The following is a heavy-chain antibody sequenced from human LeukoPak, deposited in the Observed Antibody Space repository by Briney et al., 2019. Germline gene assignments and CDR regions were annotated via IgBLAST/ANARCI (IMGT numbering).Heavy chain of an antibody. D-gene: IGHD3-22*01. J-gene: IGHJ4*02. CDR3: ARDSCYDSSGPPGD. CDR1: GFTFSSYG. CDR2: IRYDGSNK. Sequence: GSLRLSCAASGFTFSSYGMHWVRQAPGKGLEWVAFIRYDGSNKYYADSVKGRFTISRDNAKNSLYLQMNSLRAEDTAVYYCARDSCYDSSGPPGDWGQGTLVTVSS. V-gene: IGHV3-30*02.